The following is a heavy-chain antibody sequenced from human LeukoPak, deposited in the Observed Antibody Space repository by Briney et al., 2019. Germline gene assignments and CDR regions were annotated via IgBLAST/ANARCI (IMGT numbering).Heavy chain of an antibody. J-gene: IGHJ6*03. Sequence: NPGGSRGLSCAASGFDFNNYNMNWVRQAPGKGLEWVSSITSSGTYIYYADSVKGRFTISRDNAKNSLYLQMNSLRPEDTAVYYCARDPYSGSYGDYYYYYMDVWGKGTTVTVSS. CDR1: GFDFNNYN. CDR3: ARDPYSGSYGDYYYYYMDV. CDR2: ITSSGTYI. D-gene: IGHD1-26*01. V-gene: IGHV3-21*01.